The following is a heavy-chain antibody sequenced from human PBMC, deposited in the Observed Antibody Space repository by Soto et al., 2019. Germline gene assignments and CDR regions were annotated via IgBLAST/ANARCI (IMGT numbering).Heavy chain of an antibody. CDR1: GGSISSGGYY. Sequence: SETLSLTCTVSGGSISSGGYYWSWIRQHPGKGLEWIGYIYYSGSTYYNPSLKSRVTISVDTSKNQFSLKLSSVTAADTAVYYCARCPVFLFLEWLPSGMDVWGQGTTVTVSS. CDR3: ARCPVFLFLEWLPSGMDV. D-gene: IGHD3-3*01. CDR2: IYYSGST. V-gene: IGHV4-31*03. J-gene: IGHJ6*02.